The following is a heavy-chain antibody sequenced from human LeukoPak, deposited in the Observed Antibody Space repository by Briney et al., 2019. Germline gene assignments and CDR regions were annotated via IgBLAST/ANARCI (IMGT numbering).Heavy chain of an antibody. CDR3: ASNYYDSSGYSFDY. J-gene: IGHJ4*02. V-gene: IGHV4-39*01. Sequence: SETLSLTCTVSGGSISSSSYYWGWIRQPPGKGLEWIGSIYYSGSTYYNPSLKSRVTISVDTSKNQFSLKLSSVTAADTAVYYCASNYYDSSGYSFDYWGQGTLVTVSS. CDR1: GGSISSSSYY. CDR2: IYYSGST. D-gene: IGHD3-22*01.